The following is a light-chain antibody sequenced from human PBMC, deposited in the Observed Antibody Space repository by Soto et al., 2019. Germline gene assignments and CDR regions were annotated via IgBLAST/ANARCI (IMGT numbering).Light chain of an antibody. V-gene: IGKV3-20*01. J-gene: IGKJ1*01. CDR3: QQYGSSRT. CDR2: GAS. CDR1: QSVRSSY. Sequence: ETVFTPSPRTLSLSLGERATLSCSSSQSVRSSYLAWYQQKPVHAPRLLIYGASSRATGIPDRLSGSGSGTAFTLTISRLDPEDFALYYCQQYGSSRTFGQGTKVDIK.